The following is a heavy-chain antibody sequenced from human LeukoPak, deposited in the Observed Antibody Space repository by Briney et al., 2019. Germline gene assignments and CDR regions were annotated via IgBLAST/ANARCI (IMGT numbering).Heavy chain of an antibody. CDR2: VYTTGNT. Sequence: SETLSLTCTISGASISTYYWSWIRQPAGKGLEWIGRVYTTGNTNYSPSFQGRVTMSVDTSKNQFSLKVRSVTAADTAVYYCARAKPVYCSGGSCYYYFDYWGQGTLVTVSS. CDR1: GASISTYY. D-gene: IGHD2-15*01. V-gene: IGHV4-4*07. J-gene: IGHJ4*02. CDR3: ARAKPVYCSGGSCYYYFDY.